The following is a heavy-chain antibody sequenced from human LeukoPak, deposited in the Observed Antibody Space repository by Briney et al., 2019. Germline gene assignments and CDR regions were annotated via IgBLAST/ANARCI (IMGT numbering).Heavy chain of an antibody. J-gene: IGHJ4*02. CDR1: GGSISSSYY. CDR3: ARGGSYDFWSGYYPLDY. CDR2: IYYSGST. Sequence: SGTLSLTCAVSGGSISSSYYWSWIRQPPGKGLEWIGYIYYSGSTNYNPSLKSRVTISVDTSKNQFSLKLSSVTAADTAVYYCARGGSYDFWSGYYPLDYWGQGTLVTVSS. D-gene: IGHD3-3*01. V-gene: IGHV4-61*01.